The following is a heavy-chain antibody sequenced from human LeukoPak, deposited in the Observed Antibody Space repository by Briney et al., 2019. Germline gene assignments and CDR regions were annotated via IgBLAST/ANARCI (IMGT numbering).Heavy chain of an antibody. J-gene: IGHJ5*02. CDR1: GFTFSSYS. Sequence: PGGSLRLSCEASGFTFSSYSMNWVRQAPGKGLEWIGEINHSGSTNYNPSLKSRVTMSVDTSKNQFSLKLSSVTAADTAVYYCARDKDYYGSGIYWFDPWGQGTLVTVSS. V-gene: IGHV4-34*01. D-gene: IGHD3-10*01. CDR3: ARDKDYYGSGIYWFDP. CDR2: INHSGST.